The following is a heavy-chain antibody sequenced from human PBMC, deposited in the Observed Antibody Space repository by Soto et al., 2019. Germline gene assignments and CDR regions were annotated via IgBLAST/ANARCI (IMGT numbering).Heavy chain of an antibody. CDR3: AKVMTEYSGVAIDH. D-gene: IGHD6-19*01. CDR1: GFTFSNFG. V-gene: IGHV3-30*18. J-gene: IGHJ4*02. CDR2: VSHDEVNK. Sequence: PGGSLRLSCVGSGFTFSNFGIQWVRQAPGKGLEWLAVVSHDEVNKFYADSVRGRFTISRDNSKDTVYLQINSLRRDDTAMYFCAKVMTEYSGVAIDHWGQGTLVTVSS.